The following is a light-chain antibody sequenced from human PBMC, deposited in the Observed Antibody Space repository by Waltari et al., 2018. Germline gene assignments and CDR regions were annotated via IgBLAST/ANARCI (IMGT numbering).Light chain of an antibody. CDR3: QQYNSYSYT. V-gene: IGKV1-5*03. Sequence: DIQMTQSPSTLSASVGDRVTITCRASQSISSWLAWYQQKPGKAPKPLIYKASSLERGVPSRFSGSGSGTEFTLTISSLQPDDFATYYCQQYNSYSYTFGQGTKLEIK. CDR1: QSISSW. CDR2: KAS. J-gene: IGKJ2*01.